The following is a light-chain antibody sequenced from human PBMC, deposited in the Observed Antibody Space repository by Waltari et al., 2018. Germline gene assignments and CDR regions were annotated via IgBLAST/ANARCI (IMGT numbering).Light chain of an antibody. V-gene: IGKV1-39*01. CDR1: QSISSF. CDR2: GPP. J-gene: IGKJ3*01. Sequence: DIQMTQSPSSLSASVGDRITITCRASQSISSFLNWYQQKPGKDPKLLIYGPPSLQSWAPSRFSGSGSGTDVTLTISSLQPEDFGTYYCQQSYSTPRTFGPGTKVDI. CDR3: QQSYSTPRT.